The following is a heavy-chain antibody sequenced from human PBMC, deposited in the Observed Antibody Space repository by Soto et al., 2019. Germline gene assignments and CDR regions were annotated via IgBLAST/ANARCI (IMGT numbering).Heavy chain of an antibody. CDR1: GDSVTSVGYY. J-gene: IGHJ3*02. CDR3: ARILDFWSGHGVFDI. CDR2: LYYSGTT. V-gene: IGHV4-31*03. D-gene: IGHD3-3*01. Sequence: SERLSLTCTVSGDSVTSVGYYWAWIRQHPGKGLEFIGHLYYSGTTYYNPSLRSRVTISEDTSKNHFSLQLTSVTAADTAVYYCARILDFWSGHGVFDIWGQGTMVTVSS.